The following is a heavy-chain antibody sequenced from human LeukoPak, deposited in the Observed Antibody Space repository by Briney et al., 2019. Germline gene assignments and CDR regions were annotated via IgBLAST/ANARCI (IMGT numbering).Heavy chain of an antibody. CDR1: GYTFSGNY. J-gene: IGHJ6*03. Sequence: ASVKVSCKASGYTFSGNYMHWVRQAPGQGLEWMGWINPNSGGTNYAQKFQGRVTMTRDTSISTVYMELSRLRFDDTAVYYCASGRTIFYYYMDVWGKGTTVTISS. V-gene: IGHV1-2*02. CDR2: INPNSGGT. D-gene: IGHD3-3*02. CDR3: ASGRTIFYYYMDV.